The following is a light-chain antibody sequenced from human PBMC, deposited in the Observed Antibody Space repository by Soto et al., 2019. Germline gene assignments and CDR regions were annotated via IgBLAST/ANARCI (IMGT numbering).Light chain of an antibody. Sequence: EIVLTQSPGALSLSPGERATLSCRASQSVSIYLAWYQQKPGQAPRLLIYDASNRATGIPARFSGSGSGTDFTLTISRLEPEDFAVYYCQQYGSSLGVTFGGGTKVDIK. V-gene: IGKV3-20*01. CDR2: DAS. CDR3: QQYGSSLGVT. J-gene: IGKJ4*01. CDR1: QSVSIY.